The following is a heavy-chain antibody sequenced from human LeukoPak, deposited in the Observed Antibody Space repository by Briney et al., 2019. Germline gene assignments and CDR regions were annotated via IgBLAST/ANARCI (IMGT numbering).Heavy chain of an antibody. V-gene: IGHV3-53*01. CDR2: IYSGGST. D-gene: IGHD5-18*01. CDR3: ARRLYSYGYIDY. Sequence: GGSLRLSCAASGFTVSSNYMSWVHQAPGKGLEWVSVIYSGGSTYYADSVKGRFTISRDNSKNSLYLQMNSLRDEDTAVYYCARRLYSYGYIDYWGQGTLVTVSS. J-gene: IGHJ4*02. CDR1: GFTVSSNY.